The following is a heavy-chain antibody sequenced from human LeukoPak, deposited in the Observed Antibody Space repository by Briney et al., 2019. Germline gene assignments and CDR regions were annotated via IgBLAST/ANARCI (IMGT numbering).Heavy chain of an antibody. J-gene: IGHJ3*02. CDR2: IYYSGST. D-gene: IGHD5-24*01. Sequence: SETLSLTCTVSGGSISSYYWSWIRQPPGKGLEWIGYIYYSGSTNYNPSLKSRVTISVGTSKNQFSLKLSSVTAADTAVYYCARGPMATKMGDAFDIWGQGTMVTVSS. CDR1: GGSISSYY. V-gene: IGHV4-59*01. CDR3: ARGPMATKMGDAFDI.